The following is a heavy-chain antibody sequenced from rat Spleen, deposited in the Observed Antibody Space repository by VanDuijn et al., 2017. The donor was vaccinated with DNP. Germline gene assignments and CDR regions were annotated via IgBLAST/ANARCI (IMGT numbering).Heavy chain of an antibody. Sequence: EVQLVESGGGLVQPGRSMKLSCAASGFTFSSFPMAWVRQAPTKGLEWVAYMRYEGGTTYHGDSVKGRFTISRDNTKSTLYLQRDSLRSEDTATYYCARYDGSYYYGGYFDFWGPGTMVTVSS. CDR3: ARYDGSYYYGGYFDF. CDR1: GFTFSSFP. J-gene: IGHJ1*01. CDR2: MRYEGGTT. D-gene: IGHD1-12*02. V-gene: IGHV5-46*01.